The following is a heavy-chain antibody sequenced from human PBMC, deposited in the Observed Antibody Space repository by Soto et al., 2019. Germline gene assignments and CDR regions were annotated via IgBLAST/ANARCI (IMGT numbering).Heavy chain of an antibody. D-gene: IGHD3-22*01. V-gene: IGHV3-7*01. CDR3: ATRPCEVNYYGVFDY. J-gene: IGHJ4*02. Sequence: PGGCLRLSCEAAGFTFTTCWMTCVSMAPGKWLGWVANINKEGSEKFYLGSGKGPFTIPSDNANHSLFLQTNTLRAVDRAVDYFATRPCEVNYYGVFDYWGQGALVTVS. CDR1: GFTFTTCW. CDR2: INKEGSEK.